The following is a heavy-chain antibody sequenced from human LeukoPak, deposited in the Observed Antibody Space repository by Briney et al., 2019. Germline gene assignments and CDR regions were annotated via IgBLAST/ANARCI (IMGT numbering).Heavy chain of an antibody. D-gene: IGHD3-10*01. Sequence: ASVKVSCKASGYTFTGYYMHWVRQAPGQGLEWMGWINPNSGGTNYAQKFQGRVTMTRDTSISTAYMELSRLRSDDTAVYYCARSPERYGSGSSFHYWGQGTLVTVSS. V-gene: IGHV1-2*02. CDR1: GYTFTGYY. CDR3: ARSPERYGSGSSFHY. J-gene: IGHJ4*02. CDR2: INPNSGGT.